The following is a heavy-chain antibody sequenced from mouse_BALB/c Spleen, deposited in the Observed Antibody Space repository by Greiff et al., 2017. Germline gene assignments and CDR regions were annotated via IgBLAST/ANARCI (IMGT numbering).Heavy chain of an antibody. D-gene: IGHD2-14*01. CDR2: INSNGGST. CDR1: GFTFSSYG. Sequence: EVHLVESGGGLVQPGGSLKLSCAASGFTFSSYGMSWVRQTPDKRLELVATINSNGGSTYYPDSVKGRFTISRDNAKNTLYLQMSSLKSEDTAMYYCARIDRSAWFAYWGQGTLVTVSA. CDR3: ARIDRSAWFAY. V-gene: IGHV5-6-3*01. J-gene: IGHJ3*01.